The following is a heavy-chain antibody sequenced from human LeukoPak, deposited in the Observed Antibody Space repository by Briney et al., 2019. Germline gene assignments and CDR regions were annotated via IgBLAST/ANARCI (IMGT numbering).Heavy chain of an antibody. CDR2: IHYSGTT. D-gene: IGHD1-1*01. Sequence: SETLSLTCTVSGGSISSYYWSWIRQPPGKGLEWIGYIHYSGTTNYNPSLKSRVTISVDTSKNQFSLKLSSVTAADTAVYFCARVSWFPGTSYYYMDVWGKGTTVTVSS. CDR3: ARVSWFPGTSYYYMDV. V-gene: IGHV4-59*01. J-gene: IGHJ6*03. CDR1: GGSISSYY.